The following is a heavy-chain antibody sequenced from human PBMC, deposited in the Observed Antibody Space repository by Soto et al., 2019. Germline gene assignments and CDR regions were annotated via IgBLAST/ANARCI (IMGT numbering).Heavy chain of an antibody. CDR1: GFTFSTYS. V-gene: IGHV3-21*01. CDR3: ARDSIEFYFDY. CDR2: FSISSSYI. Sequence: EVQLVESGGGLVKPGGSLRLSCAASGFTFSTYSMNWVRQAPGKGLEWVASFSISSSYIYYADSVKGRFTISRDNAKNSLYLQMNSLKAEGSAVYYGARDSIEFYFDYWGQGALVTVSS. J-gene: IGHJ4*02. D-gene: IGHD3-10*01.